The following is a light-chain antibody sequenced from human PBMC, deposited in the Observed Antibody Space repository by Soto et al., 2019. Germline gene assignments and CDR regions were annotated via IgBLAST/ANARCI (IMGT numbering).Light chain of an antibody. CDR1: SSDIGNYKS. J-gene: IGLJ3*02. V-gene: IGLV2-11*01. CDR2: DVN. Sequence: QAVVTQPRSVSGSPGQSVTISCTGTSSDIGNYKSVSWYQQYLGEAPKLMIYDVNKRSSGVPDRFSGSKSVNTASLTISGLQPEDEADYYCCSYAGGFSWVFGGGTKLTVL. CDR3: CSYAGGFSWV.